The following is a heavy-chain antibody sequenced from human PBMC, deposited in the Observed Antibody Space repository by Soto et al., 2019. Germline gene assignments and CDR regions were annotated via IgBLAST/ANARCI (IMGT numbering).Heavy chain of an antibody. V-gene: IGHV3-23*01. J-gene: IGHJ3*02. D-gene: IGHD3-10*01. CDR1: GFTFSSYA. Sequence: GGSLRLSCAASGFTFSSYAMSWVRQAPGKGLEWVSAISGSGGSTYYADSVKGRFTISRDNSKNTLYLQMNSLRAEDTAVYYCAKVLNNWDNYGSGSYFAAFDIWGQGTMVTVSS. CDR3: AKVLNNWDNYGSGSYFAAFDI. CDR2: ISGSGGST.